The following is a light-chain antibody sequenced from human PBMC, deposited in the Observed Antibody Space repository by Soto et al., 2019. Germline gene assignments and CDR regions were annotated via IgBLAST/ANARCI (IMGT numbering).Light chain of an antibody. J-gene: IGKJ4*01. CDR2: AAA. Sequence: DIQMTQSPSSLSASVGDRVTITWRATQNISNYLNWYQQKPGKAPQVLIYAAASLQSGVPSRFSGSGSGTDFTLTISSLHPEDFATYYCQQSYSTPLTFGGGTKVDIK. CDR3: QQSYSTPLT. CDR1: QNISNY. V-gene: IGKV1-39*01.